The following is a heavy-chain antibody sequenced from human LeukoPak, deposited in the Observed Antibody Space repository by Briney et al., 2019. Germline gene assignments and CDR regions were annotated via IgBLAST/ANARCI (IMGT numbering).Heavy chain of an antibody. CDR3: VRQEYSDSSGYYSAFFDY. Sequence: GESLKISCKGSGYYFTNYWIGWVRQMPGKGLEWMGIIYPGDSGTRYSPSFRGQVTISADKSISTAYLQWSSLKASDTAMCYCVRQEYSDSSGYYSAFFDYWGQGTLVTVSP. CDR2: IYPGDSGT. V-gene: IGHV5-51*01. J-gene: IGHJ4*02. D-gene: IGHD3-22*01. CDR1: GYYFTNYW.